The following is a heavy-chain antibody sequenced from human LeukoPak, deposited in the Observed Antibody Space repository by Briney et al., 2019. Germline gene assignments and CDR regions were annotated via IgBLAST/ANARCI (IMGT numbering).Heavy chain of an antibody. CDR2: IYHSGST. D-gene: IGHD3-9*01. J-gene: IGHJ4*02. Sequence: PSGTLSLTCAVSGGSISSSNWWSWVRQPPGKGLEWIGEIYHSGSTNYNPSLKSRVTISVDKSKNQFSLKLGSVTAADTAVYYCARDARNHFDWLREYDYWGQGTLVTVSS. V-gene: IGHV4-4*02. CDR1: GGSISSSNW. CDR3: ARDARNHFDWLREYDY.